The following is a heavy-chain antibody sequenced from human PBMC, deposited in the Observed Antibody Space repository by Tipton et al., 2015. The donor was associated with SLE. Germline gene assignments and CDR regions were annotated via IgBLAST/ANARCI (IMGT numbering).Heavy chain of an antibody. V-gene: IGHV4-59*01. CDR2: IFYSGST. CDR3: ARVDSGNLLFDL. CDR1: GDSISVYY. Sequence: TLSLTCTVSGDSISVYYWSWVRQPPGKALEWIGYIFYSGSTNCDASLKSRVTMSLDTSRNQFSLQLSSVTAADTAVYYCARVDSGNLLFDLWGQGTLVTVSS. D-gene: IGHD1-26*01. J-gene: IGHJ4*02.